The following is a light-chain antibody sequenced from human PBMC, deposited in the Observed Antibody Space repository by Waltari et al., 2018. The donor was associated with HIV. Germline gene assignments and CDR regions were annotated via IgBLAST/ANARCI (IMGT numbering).Light chain of an antibody. J-gene: IGLJ2*01. Sequence: QSVLTQPPSLSAAPGQKVSITCSGSSSNIGVNYVSWYQHFPRTAPKLLIYDNKERPAGIPYRFSGSKSGTSSTLDITGLRTGDEADYYCVSWDSSLRGVLFGGGTKLTVL. CDR1: SSNIGVNY. CDR3: VSWDSSLRGVL. V-gene: IGLV1-51*01. CDR2: DNK.